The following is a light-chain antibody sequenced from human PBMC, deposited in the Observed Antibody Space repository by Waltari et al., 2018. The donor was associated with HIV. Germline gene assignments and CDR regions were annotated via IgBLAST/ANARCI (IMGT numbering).Light chain of an antibody. Sequence: QSALTQPHSVSGSPGQSLTISCTGTSSYVDTFVSWYHRHPGKAPKVIIYDVNKRPSGVPDRFSGSKSGNSASLTIAGLQADDEADYYCCSHAGNLIFVFGTGTKVTVL. CDR3: CSHAGNLIFV. CDR2: DVN. J-gene: IGLJ1*01. V-gene: IGLV2-11*01. CDR1: SSYVDTF.